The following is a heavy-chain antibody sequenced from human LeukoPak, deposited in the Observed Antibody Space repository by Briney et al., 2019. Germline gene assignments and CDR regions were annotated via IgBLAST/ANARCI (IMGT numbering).Heavy chain of an antibody. J-gene: IGHJ4*02. D-gene: IGHD4/OR15-4a*01. CDR2: ISSNGGIR. Sequence: GGSLRLSCAASGFTFSSYGMVWVRQAPGKGLEYVSGISSNGGIRYYGNSVKGRFTISRDNSKDTLHLQMGSLRSEDMAVYYCARAIWWASNYWGQGTLVTVAS. V-gene: IGHV3-64*01. CDR1: GFTFSSYG. CDR3: ARAIWWASNY.